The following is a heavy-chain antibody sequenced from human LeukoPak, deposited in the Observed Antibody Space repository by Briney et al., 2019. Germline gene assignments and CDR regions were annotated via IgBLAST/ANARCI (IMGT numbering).Heavy chain of an antibody. D-gene: IGHD6-13*01. Sequence: ASVKVSCKASGYTFTGYYMHWVRQAPGQGLEWMGWINPNSGGTNYAQKFQGRVTMTRDTSISTAYMGLSRLRSDDTAVYYCARVSSSSWYGYDYWGQGTLVTASS. V-gene: IGHV1-2*02. CDR2: INPNSGGT. CDR1: GYTFTGYY. J-gene: IGHJ4*02. CDR3: ARVSSSSWYGYDY.